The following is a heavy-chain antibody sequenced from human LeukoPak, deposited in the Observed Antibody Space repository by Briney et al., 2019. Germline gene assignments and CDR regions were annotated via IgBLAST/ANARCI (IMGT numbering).Heavy chain of an antibody. J-gene: IGHJ3*02. CDR2: IYSDGITT. V-gene: IGHV3-74*01. CDR3: ARERDSSGYERAFDI. CDR1: GFTFSSYW. Sequence: GGSLRLSCAASGFTFSSYWMHWVRQAPGKGLVWVSRIYSDGITTNYADSVKGRFTISRDNAKNTLYLQMDSLRAEDTAVYYCARERDSSGYERAFDIWGQGTMVTVSS. D-gene: IGHD3-22*01.